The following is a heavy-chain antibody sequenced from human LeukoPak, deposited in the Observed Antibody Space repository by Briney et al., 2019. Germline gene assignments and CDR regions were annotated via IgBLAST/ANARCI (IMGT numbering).Heavy chain of an antibody. J-gene: IGHJ4*02. D-gene: IGHD4-17*01. CDR2: IIAGNGNT. CDR1: GYTFTSYA. CDR3: ARDGDYGDPMDPPRAFDY. V-gene: IGHV1-3*01. Sequence: ASVKVSCKASGYTFTSYAMHWVRRAPGQRLEWMGWIIAGNGNTKYSQKFQGRVTITRDTSASTAYMELSSLRSEDTAVYYCARDGDYGDPMDPPRAFDYWGQGTLVTVSS.